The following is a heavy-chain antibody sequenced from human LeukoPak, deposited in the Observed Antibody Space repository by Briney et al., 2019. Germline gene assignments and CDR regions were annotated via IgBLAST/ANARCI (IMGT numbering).Heavy chain of an antibody. CDR2: IIPIFGTA. Sequence: SVKVSCKASGGTFSSYAISWVRQAPGQGLEWMGGIIPIFGTANYTQKFQGRVTITADESTSTAYMELSSLRSEDTAVYYCARTQYSSSEYYYYYYYMDVWGKGTTVTVSS. J-gene: IGHJ6*03. CDR1: GGTFSSYA. CDR3: ARTQYSSSEYYYYYYYMDV. D-gene: IGHD6-13*01. V-gene: IGHV1-69*13.